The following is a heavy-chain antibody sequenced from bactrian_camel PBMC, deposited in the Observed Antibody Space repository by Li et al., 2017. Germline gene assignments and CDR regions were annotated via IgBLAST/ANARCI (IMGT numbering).Heavy chain of an antibody. J-gene: IGHJ6*01. V-gene: IGHV3S1*01. CDR3: AADVGIIATNLDPHDFRY. D-gene: IGHD4*01. CDR2: IDASGNTT. Sequence: HVQLVESGGGLVQVGGSLTLSCAASGFAFADYAFQWIRQPRGKGIEWLSTIDASGNTTYYGDSVKGRFTASRDNAKNILYLQMNDLKPEDTGIYYCAADVGIIATNLDPHDFRYWDQGTQVTVS. CDR1: GFAFADYA.